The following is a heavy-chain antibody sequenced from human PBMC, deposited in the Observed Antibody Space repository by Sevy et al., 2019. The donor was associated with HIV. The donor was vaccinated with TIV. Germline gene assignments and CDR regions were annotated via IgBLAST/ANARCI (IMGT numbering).Heavy chain of an antibody. CDR3: ARVVGSSGWYVDY. V-gene: IGHV3-30*14. D-gene: IGHD6-19*01. J-gene: IGHJ4*02. CDR2: ISYDGSNK. CDR1: GFTFSSYA. Sequence: GGSLRLSCAASGFTFSSYAMHWVRQAPGKGLEWVAVISYDGSNKYYADSVKGRFTISRDNSKNTLYLQMNSLRAEDTAVYYCARVVGSSGWYVDYWGQGTLVTVSS.